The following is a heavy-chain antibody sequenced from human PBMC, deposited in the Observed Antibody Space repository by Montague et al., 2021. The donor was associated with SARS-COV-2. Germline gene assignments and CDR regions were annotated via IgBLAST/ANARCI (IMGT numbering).Heavy chain of an antibody. V-gene: IGHV4-34*01. CDR2: INHGGST. CDR3: ARLRDGVVPSPILGVGPYYSYYSRDV. D-gene: IGHD3-10*01. J-gene: IGHJ6*03. CDR1: GTSFSGYY. Sequence: SETLSLTCAVHGTSFSGYYWNWIRQPPGKGLEWIGEINHGGSTKYSPSLTSRLTISADTSKNQISLKLTSVAAADTAVYYCARLRDGVVPSPILGVGPYYSYYSRDVWGRGTTVTVSS.